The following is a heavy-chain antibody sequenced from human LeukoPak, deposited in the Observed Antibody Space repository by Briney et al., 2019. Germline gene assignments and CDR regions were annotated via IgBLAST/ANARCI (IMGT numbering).Heavy chain of an antibody. V-gene: IGHV3-43D*03. Sequence: PGGSLRLSCAASGFTFDDYAMHWVRQAPGKGLEWVSLISWDGGSTYYADSVKGRFTISRDNSKNSLYLQMNSLRAEDTAFYYCARALRRYSYGYPSPDYWGQGTLVTVSS. J-gene: IGHJ4*02. CDR1: GFTFDDYA. D-gene: IGHD5-18*01. CDR2: ISWDGGST. CDR3: ARALRRYSYGYPSPDY.